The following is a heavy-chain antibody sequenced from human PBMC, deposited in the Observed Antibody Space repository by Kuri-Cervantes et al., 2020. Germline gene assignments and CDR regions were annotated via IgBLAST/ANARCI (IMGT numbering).Heavy chain of an antibody. Sequence: ASVKVSCKASGYTFTGHYMHCVRQAPGQGLEWMGMIGPSGDFTSYAQKFQGRLTMTRDTSTSTDYMELSSLRYDDTAVYYCAREGVSSSWRNYYYGMDVWGQGTTVTVSS. V-gene: IGHV1-46*01. CDR1: GYTFTGHY. D-gene: IGHD6-13*01. J-gene: IGHJ6*02. CDR2: IGPSGDFT. CDR3: AREGVSSSWRNYYYGMDV.